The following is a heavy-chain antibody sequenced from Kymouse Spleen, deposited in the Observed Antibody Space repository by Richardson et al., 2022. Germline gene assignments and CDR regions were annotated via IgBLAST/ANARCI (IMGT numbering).Heavy chain of an antibody. CDR1: GFTFSSYW. Sequence: EVQLVESGGGLVQPGGSLRLSCAASGFTFSSYWMSWVRQAPGKGLEWVANIKQDGSEKYYVDSVKGRFTISRDNAKNSLYLQMNSLRAEDTAVYYCARDDITGTSNWFDPWGQGTLVTVSS. J-gene: IGHJ5*02. D-gene: IGHD1-7*01. V-gene: IGHV3-7*01. CDR3: ARDDITGTSNWFDP. CDR2: IKQDGSEK.